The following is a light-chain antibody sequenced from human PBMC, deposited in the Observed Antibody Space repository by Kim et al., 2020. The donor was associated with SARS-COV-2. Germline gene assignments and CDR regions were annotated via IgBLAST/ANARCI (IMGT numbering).Light chain of an antibody. Sequence: VLTQSPDTLSLSPGERATLSCRASQSIASSYLAWYQQKPGQAPRPLIFGTSNRASGIPDRFSGSGSGTDFTLTISRLEPEDFAVYYCQQYGSSPPITFGQGTRLEIK. CDR2: GTS. J-gene: IGKJ5*01. CDR3: QQYGSSPPIT. V-gene: IGKV3-20*01. CDR1: QSIASSY.